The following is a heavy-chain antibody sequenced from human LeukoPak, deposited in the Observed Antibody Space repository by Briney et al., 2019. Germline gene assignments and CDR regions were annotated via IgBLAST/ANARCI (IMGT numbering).Heavy chain of an antibody. D-gene: IGHD6-6*01. CDR2: IKQDGSEK. CDR3: VRALGSSSADY. J-gene: IGHJ4*02. Sequence: PGRSLTLSRAASGFTFSSYGMYWVRQAAGKGLEWVVNIKQDGSEKYYVDSLEGRFTISRDNAKNSVSLQMNSLRGEDTAVYYCVRALGSSSADYWGQGTLVTVSS. V-gene: IGHV3-7*01. CDR1: GFTFSSYG.